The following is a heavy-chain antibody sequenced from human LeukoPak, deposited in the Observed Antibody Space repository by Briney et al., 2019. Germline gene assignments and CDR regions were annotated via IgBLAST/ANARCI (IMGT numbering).Heavy chain of an antibody. J-gene: IGHJ6*03. CDR3: AREAYCGGDCPTFYYYYMDV. V-gene: IGHV1-2*06. D-gene: IGHD2-21*02. Sequence: ASVKVSCKASGYTFTGYYMHWVRQAPGQGLEWMGRINPNSGGTNYAQKFQGRVTMTRDTSISTAYMELSRLRSDDTAVYYCAREAYCGGDCPTFYYYYMDVWGKGTTVIVSS. CDR2: INPNSGGT. CDR1: GYTFTGYY.